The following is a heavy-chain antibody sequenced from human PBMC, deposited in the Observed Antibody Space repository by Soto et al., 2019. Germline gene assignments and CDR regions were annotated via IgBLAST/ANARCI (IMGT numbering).Heavy chain of an antibody. V-gene: IGHV4-30-2*01. CDR1: GGSITIVGYC. J-gene: IGHJ5*02. CDR3: ARVWFGESSWFDP. Sequence: SETLSLTCTVSGGSITIVGYCWSCIRQPPGQGLEWIGYICHSGNTYYNPSLKSRVTTSLDRSKNQFSLNLSSVTAADTAVYYCARVWFGESSWFDPWGQGTLVTVS. CDR2: ICHSGNT. D-gene: IGHD3-10*01.